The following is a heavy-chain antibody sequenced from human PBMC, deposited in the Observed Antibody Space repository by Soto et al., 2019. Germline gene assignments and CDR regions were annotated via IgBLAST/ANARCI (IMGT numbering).Heavy chain of an antibody. Sequence: GGSLRLSCAASGFTFSSYAMSWVRQAPGKGLEWVSAISSSGDGTYYADSVKGHFTISRDNSKNTLYLQMSILRVEDTAVYYCSRENTTNCGYVYYWSQGTLVTVSS. CDR1: GFTFSSYA. J-gene: IGHJ4*01. V-gene: IGHV3-23*01. CDR2: ISSSGDGT. D-gene: IGHD3-16*01. CDR3: SRENTTNCGYVYY.